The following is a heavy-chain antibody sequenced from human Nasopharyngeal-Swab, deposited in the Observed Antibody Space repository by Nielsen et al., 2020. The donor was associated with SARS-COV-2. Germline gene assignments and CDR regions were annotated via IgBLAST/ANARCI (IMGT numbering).Heavy chain of an antibody. CDR2: ISYDGNYK. D-gene: IGHD3-3*01. CDR3: AKGRVTIFGVVIIDYYYYMDV. Sequence: GGSLRLSCAASGFTFSSYGMHWVRQAPGKGLEWVAVISYDGNYKYYADSVHGRFTISRDNSKNTLFLQMNSLRAEDTAVYYCAKGRVTIFGVVIIDYYYYMDVWGKGTTVTVSS. V-gene: IGHV3-30*18. J-gene: IGHJ6*03. CDR1: GFTFSSYG.